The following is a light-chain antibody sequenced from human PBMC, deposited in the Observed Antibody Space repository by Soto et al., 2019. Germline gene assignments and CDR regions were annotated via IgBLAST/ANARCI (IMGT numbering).Light chain of an antibody. CDR3: QQYNSYFDT. J-gene: IGKJ3*01. Sequence: DIQMTLSPSTLSASVEVRVTITGQRSQSISSWLAWYQQKPGKAPKLRIYEASSLESGVPSRFSGSGSGTEFTLTISSLQHDDFATYYCQQYNSYFDTFGPGTRWISN. V-gene: IGKV1-5*01. CDR1: QSISSW. CDR2: EAS.